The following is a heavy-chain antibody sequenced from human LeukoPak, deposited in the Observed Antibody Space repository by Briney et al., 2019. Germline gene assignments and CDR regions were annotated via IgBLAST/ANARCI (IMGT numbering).Heavy chain of an antibody. CDR3: ARERDCRSTSCLAAFDI. Sequence: GGSLTLTCPATGFIYSYHYMRWLRQAPGKGLEWISYISSSSSYTTYADSVRGRFTISRDNAKNSLYVQMNYLRAEDTAVYYCARERDCRSTSCLAAFDIWGQGTMVTVSS. V-gene: IGHV3-11*06. CDR2: ISSSSSYT. D-gene: IGHD2-2*01. CDR1: GFIYSYHY. J-gene: IGHJ3*02.